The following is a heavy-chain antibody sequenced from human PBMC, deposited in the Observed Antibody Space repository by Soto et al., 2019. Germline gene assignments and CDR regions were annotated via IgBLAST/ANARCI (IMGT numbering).Heavy chain of an antibody. J-gene: IGHJ4*02. Sequence: GGSLRLSCAASGFTFSDHYMGWVRQAPGKGLEWVGRIRNKANSYTTEYAASVKGRFTISRDDSKSSLYLQMNSLKTEDTAVYYCARDTVGTIDYWGLGTLVTVSS. CDR2: IRNKANSYTT. D-gene: IGHD1-7*01. CDR1: GFTFSDHY. CDR3: ARDTVGTIDY. V-gene: IGHV3-72*01.